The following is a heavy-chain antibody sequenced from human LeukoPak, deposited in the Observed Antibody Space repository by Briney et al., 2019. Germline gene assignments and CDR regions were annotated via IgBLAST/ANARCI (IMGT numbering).Heavy chain of an antibody. CDR3: ARDRPGYSDDFDY. CDR1: GYTFTGYY. Sequence: ASVKVSCTASGYTFTGYYMYWVRQAPGQGLEWMGWINPDSGGTNYAQKFQGRVTMTRDTSISTAYMELSRLRSDDTAVYYCARDRPGYSDDFDYWGQGTLVTVSS. V-gene: IGHV1-2*02. CDR2: INPDSGGT. D-gene: IGHD3-22*01. J-gene: IGHJ4*02.